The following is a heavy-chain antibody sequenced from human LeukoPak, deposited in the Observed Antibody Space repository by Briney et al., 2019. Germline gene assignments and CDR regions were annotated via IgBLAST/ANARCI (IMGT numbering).Heavy chain of an antibody. CDR3: ARDLDYGGNSDGIDI. V-gene: IGHV3-33*01. Sequence: GGSLRLSCAASGFTFTSHGMHWVRQTPGKGLEWVAVIWYDGSNKYYADSVKGRFIISRDNSKNTLYLQLSSLRAEDTAVYYCARDLDYGGNSDGIDIWGQGTMVTVSS. CDR2: IWYDGSNK. D-gene: IGHD4-23*01. J-gene: IGHJ3*02. CDR1: GFTFTSHG.